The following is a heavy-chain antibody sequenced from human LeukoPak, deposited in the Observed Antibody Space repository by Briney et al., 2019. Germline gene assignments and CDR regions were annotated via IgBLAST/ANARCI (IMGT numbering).Heavy chain of an antibody. J-gene: IGHJ5*02. V-gene: IGHV4-34*01. D-gene: IGHD3-3*01. CDR1: GGSFSGYY. Sequence: PSETLSLTCAVYGGSFSGYYWSWIRQPPGKGLEWIGEINHSGSTNYNPSLKSRVTISVDTSKNQFSLKLSFVTAADTAVYYCARVRIFGVVITNNWFDPWGQGTLVTVSS. CDR2: INHSGST. CDR3: ARVRIFGVVITNNWFDP.